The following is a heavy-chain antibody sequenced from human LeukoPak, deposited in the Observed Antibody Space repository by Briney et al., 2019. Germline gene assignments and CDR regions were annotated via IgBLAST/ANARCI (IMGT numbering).Heavy chain of an antibody. V-gene: IGHV1-46*01. J-gene: IGHJ4*02. Sequence: ASVKVSCKASGHTFTSYYMHWVRQAPGQGLEWMGIMNPSGGSTRDAQKFQGRVTMTRDTSTSTAYMELSSLRSEDTAVYYCARECGGDCYSTFDYWGQGTLVTVSS. CDR3: ARECGGDCYSTFDY. CDR1: GHTFTSYY. D-gene: IGHD2-21*02. CDR2: MNPSGGST.